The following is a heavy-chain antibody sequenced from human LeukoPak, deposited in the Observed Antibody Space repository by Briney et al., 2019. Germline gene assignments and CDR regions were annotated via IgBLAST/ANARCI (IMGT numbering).Heavy chain of an antibody. Sequence: PSETLSLTCAVYGGSFSGYYWSWIRQPPGKGLEWIGEINHSGSTNYNPSLKSRVTISVDTSKNQFSLKLSPVTAADTAVYYCARGGESIAAAYFDYWGQGTLVTVSS. V-gene: IGHV4-34*01. CDR1: GGSFSGYY. J-gene: IGHJ4*02. CDR2: INHSGST. D-gene: IGHD6-13*01. CDR3: ARGGESIAAAYFDY.